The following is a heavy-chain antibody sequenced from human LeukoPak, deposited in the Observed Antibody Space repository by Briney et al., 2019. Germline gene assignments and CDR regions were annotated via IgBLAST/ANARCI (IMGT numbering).Heavy chain of an antibody. CDR1: GFTFTTYW. CDR2: INGDGSIT. J-gene: IGHJ4*02. D-gene: IGHD2/OR15-2a*01. V-gene: IGHV3-74*01. Sequence: GGSLRLSCAASGFTFTTYWMHWVRQAPGKGLVWVSHINGDGSITSYADSVKGRFTISRDNAKNTLYLQMNNLRAEDTAVYYCVSFYETYWGRGTLVTVSS. CDR3: VSFYETY.